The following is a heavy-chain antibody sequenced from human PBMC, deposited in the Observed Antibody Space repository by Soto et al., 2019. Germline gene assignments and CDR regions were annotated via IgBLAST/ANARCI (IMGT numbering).Heavy chain of an antibody. CDR1: GFTFSSYG. CDR2: IWYDGSNK. V-gene: IGHV3-33*01. Sequence: QVQLVESGGGVVQPGRSLRLSCAASGFTFSSYGMHWVRQAPGKGLEWVAVIWYDGSNKYYADSVKGRFTISRDNSKNTLYLQMNSLRAEDTAVYYCARAGYCGGDCYSAVDYWGQGTLVTVSS. D-gene: IGHD2-21*02. J-gene: IGHJ4*02. CDR3: ARAGYCGGDCYSAVDY.